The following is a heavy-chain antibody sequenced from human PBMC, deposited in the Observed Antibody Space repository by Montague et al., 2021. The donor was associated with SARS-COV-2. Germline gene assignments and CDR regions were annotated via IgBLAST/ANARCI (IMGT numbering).Heavy chain of an antibody. J-gene: IGHJ4*02. D-gene: IGHD6-6*01. CDR3: VRSQYSNTWFLDY. V-gene: IGHV6-1*01. CDR2: TYFRTQWPH. Sequence: CAISGDSVSNNRAAWNWIRQSPSGGLQWPGRTYFRTQWPHHYAPSVEGRITVNADASKNHFSLQLTSVTPEDSAKYFCVRSQYSNTWFLDYWGQGAQVTVSS. CDR1: GDSVSNNRAA.